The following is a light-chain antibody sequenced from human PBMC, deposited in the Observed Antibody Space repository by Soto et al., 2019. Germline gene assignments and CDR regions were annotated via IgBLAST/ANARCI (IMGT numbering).Light chain of an antibody. Sequence: QSVLTQPASVSGSPGQSITISCTGTSSDVGGYNYVSWYQQHPGKAPKLMIYDVSNRPSGVSNRFSGSKSGNTASLTISGLQAEDEADYSCSSYTSSSTLAVFGPGTKVTVL. V-gene: IGLV2-14*01. CDR1: SSDVGGYNY. CDR3: SSYTSSSTLAV. J-gene: IGLJ1*01. CDR2: DVS.